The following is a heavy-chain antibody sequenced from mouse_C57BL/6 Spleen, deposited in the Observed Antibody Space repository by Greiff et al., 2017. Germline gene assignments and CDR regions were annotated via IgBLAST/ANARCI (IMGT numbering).Heavy chain of an antibody. CDR1: GYSITSGYY. D-gene: IGHD2-1*01. CDR3: ARIYSYYFDY. Sequence: EVKLQESGPGLAKPSQSLSLTCSVTGYSITSGYYWNWIRQFPGNKLEWMGYISYDGSNNYNPSLKNRISITRDTSKNQFFLKLNSVTTEDTATYYCARIYSYYFDYWGQGTTLTVSS. J-gene: IGHJ2*01. CDR2: ISYDGSN. V-gene: IGHV3-6*01.